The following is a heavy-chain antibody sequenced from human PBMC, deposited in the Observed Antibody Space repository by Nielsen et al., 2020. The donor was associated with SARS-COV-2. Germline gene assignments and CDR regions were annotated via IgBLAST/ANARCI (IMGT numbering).Heavy chain of an antibody. V-gene: IGHV3-53*01. CDR3: ARVMRYYFDY. CDR1: GLTVSGNY. J-gene: IGHJ4*02. CDR2: IYSDGST. D-gene: IGHD3-16*01. Sequence: GGSLRLSCATSGLTVSGNYMSWVRQAPGKGLEWVSVIYSDGSTYYADSVKGRFTISRDNSKNTLYLQMNSLRAEDTAVYYCARVMRYYFDYWGQGTLVTVSS.